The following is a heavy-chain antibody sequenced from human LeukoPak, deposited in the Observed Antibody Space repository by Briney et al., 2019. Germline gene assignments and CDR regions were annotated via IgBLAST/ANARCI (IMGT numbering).Heavy chain of an antibody. V-gene: IGHV3-30*04. CDR3: AKTSLSDPSGHYYYMDV. CDR1: GFTFTTYA. CDR2: ISFDDGTTK. D-gene: IGHD3-3*01. J-gene: IGHJ6*03. Sequence: GGSLRLSCAASGFTFTTYAMHWVRQAPGKGLEWVAFISFDDGTTKYYADSVKARFTISRDNSQNTVSLQLNNLRIEDTALYYCAKTSLSDPSGHYYYMDVWGKGTTVTVSS.